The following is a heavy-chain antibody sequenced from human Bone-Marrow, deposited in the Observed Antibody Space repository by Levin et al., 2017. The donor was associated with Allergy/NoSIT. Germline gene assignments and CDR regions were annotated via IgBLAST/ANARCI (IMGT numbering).Heavy chain of an antibody. CDR2: VHYTGSS. V-gene: IGHV4-59*01. J-gene: IGHJ4*02. D-gene: IGHD4-17*01. CDR1: GGSISNFY. Sequence: SQTLSLTCAVSGGSISNFYWSWIRQTPGKGLEWIGHVHYTGSSTYNPSLETRPTISVDTSKNHFSLSLRSLSSADTAVYYCARGAGYGDYFDSWGQGTLVTVSS. CDR3: ARGAGYGDYFDS.